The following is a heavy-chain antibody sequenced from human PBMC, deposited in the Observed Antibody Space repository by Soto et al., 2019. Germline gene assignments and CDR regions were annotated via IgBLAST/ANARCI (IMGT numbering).Heavy chain of an antibody. CDR2: IKQDGSEK. CDR3: ARGSITMVRGVVIDGGDY. D-gene: IGHD3-10*01. Sequence: EVQLVESGGGLVQPGGSLRLSCAASGFTFSSYWMSWVRQAPGKGLEWVANIKQDGSEKYYVDSVKGRFTISRDNAKNSLYLQMNSLRAEDTAEYYCARGSITMVRGVVIDGGDYWGQGTLVTVSS. V-gene: IGHV3-7*05. CDR1: GFTFSSYW. J-gene: IGHJ4*02.